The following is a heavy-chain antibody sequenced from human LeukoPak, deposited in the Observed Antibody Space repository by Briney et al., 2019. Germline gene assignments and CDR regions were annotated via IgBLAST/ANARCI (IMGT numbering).Heavy chain of an antibody. CDR2: ISGSGGST. D-gene: IGHD3-10*01. CDR3: AKGTYGSGSYYIEYFQH. Sequence: GGSLRLSCAASGFTFTSYAMTWVRQAPGKGLEWVSTISGSGGSTYSADSVKGRFTISRDNSKNTLYLQMNSLRAEDTAVYYCAKGTYGSGSYYIEYFQHWGQGTLVTVSS. CDR1: GFTFTSYA. J-gene: IGHJ1*01. V-gene: IGHV3-23*01.